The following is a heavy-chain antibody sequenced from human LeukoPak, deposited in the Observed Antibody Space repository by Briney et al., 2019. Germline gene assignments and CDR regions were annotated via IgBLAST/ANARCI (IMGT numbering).Heavy chain of an antibody. V-gene: IGHV3-23*01. Sequence: GGSLRLSCAASGFTFSSYAMSWVRQAPGKGLEWVSAISGSGGSTYYADSVKGRFTISRGNSKNTLYLQMNSLRAEDTAVYYCAKMGPGPMVRGVNPPDYWGQGTLVTVSS. D-gene: IGHD3-10*01. CDR2: ISGSGGST. CDR1: GFTFSSYA. CDR3: AKMGPGPMVRGVNPPDY. J-gene: IGHJ4*02.